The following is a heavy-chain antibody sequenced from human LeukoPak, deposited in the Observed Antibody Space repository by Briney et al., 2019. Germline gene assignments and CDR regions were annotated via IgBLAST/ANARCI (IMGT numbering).Heavy chain of an antibody. V-gene: IGHV4-39*01. CDR2: IYYSGST. CDR1: GGSISSSSYY. Sequence: PSETLSLTCTVSGGSISSSSYYWGWIRQPPGKGLGWIGSIYYSGSTYYNPSLKSRVTISVDTSKNQFSLKLSSVTAADTAVYYCARPSINGDYVAGWGQGTLVTVSS. D-gene: IGHD4-17*01. J-gene: IGHJ4*02. CDR3: ARPSINGDYVAG.